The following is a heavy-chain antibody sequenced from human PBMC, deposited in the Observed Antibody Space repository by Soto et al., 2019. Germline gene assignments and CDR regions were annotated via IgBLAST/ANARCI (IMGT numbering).Heavy chain of an antibody. CDR1: GFTFSSYG. CDR2: IWYDGSNK. V-gene: IGHV3-33*01. J-gene: IGHJ3*02. D-gene: IGHD3-16*01. CDR3: AILVITFGGVAESDDAFDI. Sequence: GGSLRLSCAASGFTFSSYGMHWVRQAPGKGLEWVAVIWYDGSNKYYADSVKGRFTISRDNSKNTLYLQMNSLRAEDTAVYYCAILVITFGGVAESDDAFDIWGQGTMVTVSS.